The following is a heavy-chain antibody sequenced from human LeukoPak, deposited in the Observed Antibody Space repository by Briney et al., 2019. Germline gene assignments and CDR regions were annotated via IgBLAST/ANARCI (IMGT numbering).Heavy chain of an antibody. J-gene: IGHJ5*02. CDR1: GYTFTSYY. Sequence: GASVKVSCKASGYTFTSYYMHWVRQAPGQGLEWMGGIIPIFGTANYAQKFQGRVTITADESTSTAYMELSSLRSEDTAVYYCARTYVQLERYLNWFDPWGQGTLVTVSS. D-gene: IGHD1-1*01. CDR2: IIPIFGTA. CDR3: ARTYVQLERYLNWFDP. V-gene: IGHV1-69*13.